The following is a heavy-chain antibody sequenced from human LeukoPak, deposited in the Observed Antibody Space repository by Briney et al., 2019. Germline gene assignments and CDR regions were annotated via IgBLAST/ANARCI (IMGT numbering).Heavy chain of an antibody. D-gene: IGHD3-10*01. CDR3: AKGIDYGSGSLGWFDP. CDR1: GFTFSSYG. V-gene: IGHV3-30*02. J-gene: IGHJ5*02. CDR2: IRYDGSNK. Sequence: PGRSLRLSCAASGFTFSSYGMHWVRQAPGKGLEWVAFIRYDGSNKYYADSVKGRFTISRDNAKNSLYLQMNSLRAEDTALYYCAKGIDYGSGSLGWFDPWGQGTLVTVSS.